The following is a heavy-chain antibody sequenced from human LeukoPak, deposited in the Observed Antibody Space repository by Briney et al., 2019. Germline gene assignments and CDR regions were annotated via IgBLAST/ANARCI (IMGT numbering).Heavy chain of an antibody. CDR3: ARLVYYYGSGSYSAVDY. D-gene: IGHD3-10*01. J-gene: IGHJ4*02. V-gene: IGHV4-39*01. CDR1: GGSISTSSYY. Sequence: PSETLSLTCTVSGGSISTSSYYWGWIRQPPGKGLEWIGSIYYSGSTYYNPSLKSRVTISVDMSKNQFSLKLSSVTAADTAVYYCARLVYYYGSGSYSAVDYWGQRTLVTVSS. CDR2: IYYSGST.